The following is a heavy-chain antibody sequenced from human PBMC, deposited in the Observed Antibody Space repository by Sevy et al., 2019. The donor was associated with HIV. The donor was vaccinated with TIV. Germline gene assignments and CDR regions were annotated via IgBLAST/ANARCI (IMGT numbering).Heavy chain of an antibody. CDR3: ARSYCSGSSYYYRHYGMDV. CDR1: GYTFTGYY. D-gene: IGHD2-15*01. J-gene: IGHJ6*02. CDR2: INPNSGGT. Sequence: ASVKVSCKASGYTFTGYYMHWVRQAPGQGLEWMGRINPNSGGTKYPQKFQGRVTMTRDTSISTAYMELSRLRSDDTVLYYCARSYCSGSSYYYRHYGMDVWGQGTTVTVSS. V-gene: IGHV1-2*05.